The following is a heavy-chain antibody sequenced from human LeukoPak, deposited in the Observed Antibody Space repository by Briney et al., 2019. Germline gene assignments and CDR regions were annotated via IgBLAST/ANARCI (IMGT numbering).Heavy chain of an antibody. J-gene: IGHJ3*02. V-gene: IGHV4-59*08. CDR1: GGSISSYY. CDR3: ARHSTVADVFDI. D-gene: IGHD4-23*01. Sequence: TSETLSLTCTVSGGSISSYYWSWIRQPPGKGLEWIGYIYYSGGTNYNPSLKSRVTISIDTSKNQFSLKLSSVTAADTAVYFCARHSTVADVFDIWGQGTRVTVSS. CDR2: IYYSGGT.